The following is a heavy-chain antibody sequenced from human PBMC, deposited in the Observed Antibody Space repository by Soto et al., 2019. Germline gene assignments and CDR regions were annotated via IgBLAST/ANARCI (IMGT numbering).Heavy chain of an antibody. CDR1: GFSLSTSGVG. V-gene: IGHV2-5*02. Sequence: QITLKESGPTRVKPTQTLTLTCTFSGFSLSTSGVGVGWIRQPPGKALELLALIYWDDDKRYSPSRKTRLTTTNHPSKNHVILTMTHMEPADTTTYYCAHRAVYSESCWAGAYFDYSRQGTPVTLSS. J-gene: IGHJ4*02. CDR2: IYWDDDK. D-gene: IGHD1-26*01. CDR3: AHRAVYSESCWAGAYFDY.